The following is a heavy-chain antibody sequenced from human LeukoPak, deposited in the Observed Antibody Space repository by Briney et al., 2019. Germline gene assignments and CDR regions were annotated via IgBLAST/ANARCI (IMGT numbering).Heavy chain of an antibody. CDR1: GFTFSSFW. D-gene: IGHD1-1*01. CDR2: IRWDDER. J-gene: IGHJ4*02. Sequence: GGSLRLSCSASGFTFSSFWMGWVRQAPGKGLEWVASIRWDDERHRVDSVTGRFSVSRDNAKNSLYLQMNSLRAEDTAVYFCSRITTNGYFEYWGQGALVTVSS. V-gene: IGHV3-7*01. CDR3: SRITTNGYFEY.